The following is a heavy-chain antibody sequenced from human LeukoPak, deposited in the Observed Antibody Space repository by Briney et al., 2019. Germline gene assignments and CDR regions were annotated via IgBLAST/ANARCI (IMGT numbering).Heavy chain of an antibody. CDR2: ISYDGSNK. D-gene: IGHD1-1*01. CDR3: ARDVWAPDGKIYYYYYYYMDV. Sequence: PGRSLRLSCAASGFTFSSYGMHWVRQAPGKGLEWVAVISYDGSNKYYADSVKGRFTISKDNSKNTLYLQMNSLRAEDTALYYCARDVWAPDGKIYYYYYYYMDVWGKGTTVTVSS. CDR1: GFTFSSYG. V-gene: IGHV3-30*03. J-gene: IGHJ6*03.